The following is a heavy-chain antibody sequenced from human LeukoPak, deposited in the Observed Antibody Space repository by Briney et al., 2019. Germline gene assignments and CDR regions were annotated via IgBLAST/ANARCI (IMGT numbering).Heavy chain of an antibody. D-gene: IGHD3-22*01. Sequence: SETLSLTCAVYGGSFSGYYWSWIRQPPGKGLEWIGEINHSGSTNYDPSLKSRVTISVDTSKNQFSLKLSSVTAADTAVYYCARSSTGYYFGYWGQGTLVTVSS. J-gene: IGHJ4*02. CDR2: INHSGST. V-gene: IGHV4-34*01. CDR1: GGSFSGYY. CDR3: ARSSTGYYFGY.